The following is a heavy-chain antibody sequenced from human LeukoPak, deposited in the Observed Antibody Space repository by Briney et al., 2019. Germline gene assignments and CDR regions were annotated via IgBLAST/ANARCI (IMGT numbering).Heavy chain of an antibody. CDR3: AKSFGPGSFFDY. J-gene: IGHJ4*02. Sequence: GGSLRLSCAASGFTFSSYAMSWVRQAPGKGLEWVSAVGTAGGDTYYPDSVKGRFTISRDDSKNTLYLQMNRLRAEDTAVYYCAKSFGPGSFFDYWGQGTPVTVSS. CDR2: VGTAGGDT. CDR1: GFTFSSYA. V-gene: IGHV3-23*01. D-gene: IGHD3-10*01.